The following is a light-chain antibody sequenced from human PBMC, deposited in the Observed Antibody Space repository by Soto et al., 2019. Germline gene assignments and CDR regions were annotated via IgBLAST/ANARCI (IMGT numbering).Light chain of an antibody. CDR1: QSVSSSY. J-gene: IGKJ3*01. CDR3: QQYGSSPPTVT. V-gene: IGKV3-20*01. Sequence: EIVLTQSPGTLSLSPGERATLSCRASQSVSSSYLAWYQQKPGQAPRLLMYGASSRATGIPDRFSGSGSGTDFTLTIRRLEPEDFAVYYCQQYGSSPPTVTFGPGTKVDIK. CDR2: GAS.